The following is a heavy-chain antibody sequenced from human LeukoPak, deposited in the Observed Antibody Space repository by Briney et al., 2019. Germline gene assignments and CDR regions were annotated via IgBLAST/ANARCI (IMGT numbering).Heavy chain of an antibody. CDR2: MNPNSGNT. V-gene: IGHV1-8*01. CDR3: ARMSYYDSSGDNWFDP. D-gene: IGHD3-22*01. CDR1: GYTFTSFD. J-gene: IGHJ5*02. Sequence: GASAKVSCKASGYTFTSFDINWVRQATGQGLEWMGWMNPNSGNTGSAQKFQGRVTMTRDTSISTAYMELSSLRSEDTAVYYCARMSYYDSSGDNWFDPWGQGTLVTVSS.